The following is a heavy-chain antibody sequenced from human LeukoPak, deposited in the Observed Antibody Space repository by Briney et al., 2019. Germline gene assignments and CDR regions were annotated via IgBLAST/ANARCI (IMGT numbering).Heavy chain of an antibody. Sequence: PSETLSLTCTVSGVSITSYYWSWARQPPGRGLEWIGYIYYTGSTNYNPSLKSRVTISVDTSKSQFSLKLSSVTAADTAVYYCARPQHDALDIWGQGTMVTVSS. CDR2: IYYTGST. CDR1: GVSITSYY. V-gene: IGHV4-59*08. J-gene: IGHJ3*02. CDR3: ARPQHDALDI. D-gene: IGHD1-1*01.